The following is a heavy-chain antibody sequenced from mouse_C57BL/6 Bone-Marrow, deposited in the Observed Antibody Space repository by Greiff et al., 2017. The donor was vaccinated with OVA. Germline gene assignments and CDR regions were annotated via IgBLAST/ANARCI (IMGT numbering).Heavy chain of an antibody. CDR2: ISDGGSYT. V-gene: IGHV5-4*03. CDR1: GFTFSSYA. Sequence: EVKLVESGGGLVKPGGSLKLSCAASGFTFSSYAMSWVRQTPEKRLEWVATISDGGSYTYYPDNVKGRFTISRDNAKNNLYLQMSHLKSEDTAMYYCASRVGYGLYYAMDYWGQGTSVTVSS. J-gene: IGHJ4*01. CDR3: ASRVGYGLYYAMDY. D-gene: IGHD2-2*01.